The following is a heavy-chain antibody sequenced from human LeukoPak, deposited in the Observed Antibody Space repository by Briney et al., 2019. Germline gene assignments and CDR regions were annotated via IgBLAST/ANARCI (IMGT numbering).Heavy chain of an antibody. D-gene: IGHD2-2*01. CDR3: ARGYLYQPPSDY. J-gene: IGHJ4*02. V-gene: IGHV1-2*02. CDR1: GYTFTGYY. Sequence: ASVKVSCKASGYTFTGYYMHWVRQAPGQGLEWMGWIDPNSGGTNYAQKFQGRVTMTRDTSISTAYMELSRLRSDDTAVYYCARGYLYQPPSDYWGQGTLVTVSS. CDR2: IDPNSGGT.